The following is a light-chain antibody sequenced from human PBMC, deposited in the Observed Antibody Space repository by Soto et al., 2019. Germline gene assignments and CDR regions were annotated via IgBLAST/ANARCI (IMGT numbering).Light chain of an antibody. J-gene: IGLJ1*01. CDR1: SSDVGTYNY. CDR2: DVS. Sequence: QSALTQPRSVSGSPGQSVTISCTETSSDVGTYNYVSWYQQHPGKAPKVMIYDVSERPSGVPDRFSGSKSGNTASLTISGLQAEDEADYYCCSYAGSPRYVLGTGTKLTVL. V-gene: IGLV2-11*01. CDR3: CSYAGSPRYV.